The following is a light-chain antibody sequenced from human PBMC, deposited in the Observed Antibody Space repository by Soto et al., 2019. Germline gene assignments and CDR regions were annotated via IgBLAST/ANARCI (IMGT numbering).Light chain of an antibody. J-gene: IGKJ4*01. CDR1: QGISNY. V-gene: IGKV1-27*01. CDR2: AAS. Sequence: DIQMTQSPSSLSASVGDRVTITCRASQGISNYLAWYQQIPGKVPKLLISAASTLQSGVPSRFSGSGSGTDFTLTIISLQPDNVATYYCQKYTNVPAFGGGTKVEIK. CDR3: QKYTNVPA.